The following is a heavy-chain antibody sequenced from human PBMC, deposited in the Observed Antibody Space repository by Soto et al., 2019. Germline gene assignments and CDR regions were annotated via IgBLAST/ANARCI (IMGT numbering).Heavy chain of an antibody. J-gene: IGHJ6*02. D-gene: IGHD3-10*01. CDR2: IYPGDSDT. CDR3: ARRYYSGSGMTRTYFMDV. Sequence: GESLKISCKASGYTFTMFWIGWVRQTPEKGLEWMGIIYPGDSDTRYNPSFQGQVAISADKSTNTAYLQWSSLKASDTGIYYCARRYYSGSGMTRTYFMDVWGQGTTVTV. V-gene: IGHV5-51*01. CDR1: GYTFTMFW.